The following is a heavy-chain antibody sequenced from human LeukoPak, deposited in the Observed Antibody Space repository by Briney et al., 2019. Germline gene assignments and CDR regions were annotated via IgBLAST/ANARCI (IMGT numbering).Heavy chain of an antibody. CDR2: INHSGST. CDR3: ARGLDQYGSGSYYNDY. CDR1: GGSFSGYY. V-gene: IGHV4-34*01. J-gene: IGHJ4*02. Sequence: SETLSLTCAVYGGSFSGYYRSWIRQPPGKGLEWIGKINHSGSTNYNPSLKSRVTISVDTSKNQFSLKLSSVTAADTAVYYCARGLDQYGSGSYYNDYWGQGTLVTVSS. D-gene: IGHD3-10*01.